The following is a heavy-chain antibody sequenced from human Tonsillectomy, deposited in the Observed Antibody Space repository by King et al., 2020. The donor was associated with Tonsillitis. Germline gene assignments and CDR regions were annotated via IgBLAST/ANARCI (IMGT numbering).Heavy chain of an antibody. J-gene: IGHJ4*02. D-gene: IGHD3-10*01. V-gene: IGHV3-30*18. CDR1: GFTFSSYG. CDR2: ISYDGSNK. Sequence: QLVQSGGGVVQPGRSLRLSCAASGFTFSSYGMHWVRQAPGKGLEWVSVISYDGSNKYYVDSVKGRFIISRDNPKNTLYLQMTSLRAEDTAVYYCAKDKFHYYASGSYNFDYWGQGTLVTVSS. CDR3: AKDKFHYYASGSYNFDY.